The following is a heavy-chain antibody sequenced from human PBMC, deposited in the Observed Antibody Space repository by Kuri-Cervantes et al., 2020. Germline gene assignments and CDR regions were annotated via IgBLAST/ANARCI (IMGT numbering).Heavy chain of an antibody. CDR2: IYYSGST. V-gene: IGHV4-61*01. CDR3: ARTQGMSWKKAWGY. CDR1: GVSVSSGSYY. Sequence: SETLSLTCSVSGVSVSSGSYYWTWIRQSPGKGLEWIGDIYYSGSTNFSPSLKSRVTISVDTSKNQFSLKLSSVTAADTAVYYCARTQGMSWKKAWGYWGQGTLVTVSS. J-gene: IGHJ4*02. D-gene: IGHD6-13*01.